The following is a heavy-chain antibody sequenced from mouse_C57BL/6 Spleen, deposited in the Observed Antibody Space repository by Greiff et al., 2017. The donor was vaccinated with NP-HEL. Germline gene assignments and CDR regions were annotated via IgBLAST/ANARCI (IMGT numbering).Heavy chain of an antibody. CDR3: ARNGGWLLDY. CDR2: ISSGSSTI. V-gene: IGHV5-17*01. D-gene: IGHD2-3*01. Sequence: DVMLVESGGGLVKPGGSLKLSCAASGFTFSDYGMHWVRQAPEKGLEWVAYISSGSSTIYYADTVKGRFTISRDNAKNTLFLQMTSLRSEDTAMYYCARNGGWLLDYWGQGTTLTVSS. J-gene: IGHJ2*01. CDR1: GFTFSDYG.